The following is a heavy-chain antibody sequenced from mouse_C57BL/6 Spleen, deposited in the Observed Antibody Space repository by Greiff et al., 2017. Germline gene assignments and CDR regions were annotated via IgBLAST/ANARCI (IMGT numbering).Heavy chain of an antibody. CDR2: IDPETGGT. CDR3: TSGGYPFDD. V-gene: IGHV1-15*01. Sequence: QVQLQQSGAELVRPGASVTLSCKASGYTFTDYDMHWVKQTPVHGLEWIGAIDPETGGTAYNQKFKGRAILTADKSSSTAYMELRSLTSEDSAVYYCTSGGYPFDDWGQGTTLTVSS. D-gene: IGHD2-2*01. CDR1: GYTFTDYD. J-gene: IGHJ2*01.